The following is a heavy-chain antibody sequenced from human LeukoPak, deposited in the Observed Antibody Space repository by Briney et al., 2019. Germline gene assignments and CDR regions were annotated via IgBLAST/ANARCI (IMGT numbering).Heavy chain of an antibody. D-gene: IGHD2-2*01. J-gene: IGHJ5*02. CDR1: GDSVSSNSVT. Sequence: SQTLSLTCAISGDSVSSNSVTWHWVRQSPSRGREWLGRTYYRSTWYNDYAVSVRGRITLNPDTSKNQFSLHLNSVTPEDTAVYYCAGRLTQYDCFDPWGQGILVTVSS. CDR2: TYYRSTWYN. CDR3: AGRLTQYDCFDP. V-gene: IGHV6-1*01.